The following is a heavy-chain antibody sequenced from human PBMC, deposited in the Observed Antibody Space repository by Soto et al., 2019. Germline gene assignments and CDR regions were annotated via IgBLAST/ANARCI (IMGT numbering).Heavy chain of an antibody. CDR1: GFTFSSYA. D-gene: IGHD2-15*01. CDR2: ISGSGGST. Sequence: GGSLRLSCAASGFTFSSYAMSWVRQAPGKGLEWVSAISGSGGSTYYADSVKGRFTISRDNSKNTLYLQMNSLRAEDTAVYYCAKDLPTPTLDIVVVVDHENDAFDIWGQGTMVTVSS. J-gene: IGHJ3*02. CDR3: AKDLPTPTLDIVVVVDHENDAFDI. V-gene: IGHV3-23*01.